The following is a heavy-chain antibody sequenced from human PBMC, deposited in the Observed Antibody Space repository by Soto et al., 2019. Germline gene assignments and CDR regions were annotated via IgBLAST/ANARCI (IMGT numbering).Heavy chain of an antibody. D-gene: IGHD2-15*01. J-gene: IGHJ2*01. V-gene: IGHV1-69*08. Sequence: QVQLVQSGAEVKKPGSSVKVSCKASGGTFSSYTISWVRQAPGQGLEWMGRIITILGIANYAQKIQGRVTITADKTTSTAYMELSSLRSEDTAVYYCAREDCSGGSCYACMHLYWYFELWGRGTLVTVSS. CDR1: GGTFSSYT. CDR2: IITILGIA. CDR3: AREDCSGGSCYACMHLYWYFEL.